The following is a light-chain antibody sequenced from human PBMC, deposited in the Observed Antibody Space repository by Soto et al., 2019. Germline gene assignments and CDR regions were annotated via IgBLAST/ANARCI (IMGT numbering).Light chain of an antibody. Sequence: QSALTQPASVSGSPGQLITISCTGTSSDVGGYNYVSWYQQHPGKAPKLIIYEVSNRPSGVSNRFSGSKSGNTASLTISGLQAEDEADYYCSSYTTSSTWVFGGGTKVTVL. V-gene: IGLV2-14*01. J-gene: IGLJ3*02. CDR1: SSDVGGYNY. CDR3: SSYTTSSTWV. CDR2: EVS.